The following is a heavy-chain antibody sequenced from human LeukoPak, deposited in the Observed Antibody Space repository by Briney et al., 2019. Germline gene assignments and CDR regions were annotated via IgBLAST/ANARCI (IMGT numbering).Heavy chain of an antibody. CDR2: ISSSSSTI. D-gene: IGHD2-15*01. CDR1: GFTFSSYG. Sequence: GGSLRLSCAASGFTFSSYGMHWVRQAPGKGLEWVSYISSSSSTIYYADSVKGRFTISRDNAKNSLYLQMNSLRAEDTAVYYCARGYCSGGSCYSLSPDYWGQGTLVTVSS. J-gene: IGHJ4*02. V-gene: IGHV3-48*01. CDR3: ARGYCSGGSCYSLSPDY.